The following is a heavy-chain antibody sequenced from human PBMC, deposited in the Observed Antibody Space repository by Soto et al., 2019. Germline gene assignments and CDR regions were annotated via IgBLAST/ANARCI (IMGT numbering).Heavy chain of an antibody. CDR1: GFTFSLYP. V-gene: IGHV3-23*04. Sequence: EVPLVESGGGLVRPGGSLRLSCATSGFTFSLYPMNWVRQAPGKGLEWVSGISAGGDSTYYADSVKGRFTIFRDNSKNSVYLQMNSLRVEDTAVYYCARRVWGQGTLVTVSS. J-gene: IGHJ4*02. CDR3: ARRV. CDR2: ISAGGDST.